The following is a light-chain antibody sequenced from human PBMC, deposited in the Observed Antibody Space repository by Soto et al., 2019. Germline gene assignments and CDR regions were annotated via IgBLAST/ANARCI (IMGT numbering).Light chain of an antibody. V-gene: IGKV3-20*01. Sequence: EIVLTQSPGTLSLSPGATATLSCRASQSASSNHLAWFQQKPGQAPRLLIYDASSRATGIPDRFSGSGSGTDFTLTISRLEPEDFAVYYCHQYGGSPIYTFGPGTKLDFK. CDR1: QSASSNH. CDR3: HQYGGSPIYT. J-gene: IGKJ3*01. CDR2: DAS.